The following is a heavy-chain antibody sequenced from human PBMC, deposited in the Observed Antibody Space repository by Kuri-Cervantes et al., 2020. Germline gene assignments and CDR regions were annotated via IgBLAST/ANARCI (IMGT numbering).Heavy chain of an antibody. CDR1: GGTLTSYS. V-gene: IGHV1-69*05. CDR2: IIPIFGTA. CDR3: ARDRSLIAVAGPYFDY. D-gene: IGHD6-19*01. Sequence: SVKVSCKASGGTLTSYSITWVRQAPGQGLEWMGGIIPIFGTANYAQKFQGRVTITTDESTSTAYMELSSLRSEDTAVYYCARDRSLIAVAGPYFDYWGQGTLVTVSS. J-gene: IGHJ4*02.